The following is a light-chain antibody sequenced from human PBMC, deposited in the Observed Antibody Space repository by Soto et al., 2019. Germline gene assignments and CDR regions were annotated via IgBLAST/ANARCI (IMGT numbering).Light chain of an antibody. J-gene: IGKJ1*01. CDR2: GAS. V-gene: IGKV3-20*01. Sequence: EIVLTQSPGTLSLSPGERATLSCRASQSVSSNFLAWYQQKPGQAPRLLIYGASSRATGIPDRFSGSGSETDFTLTISRLEPEDFAVYYCQQYDSLPRTFGQGTKVEIK. CDR3: QQYDSLPRT. CDR1: QSVSSNF.